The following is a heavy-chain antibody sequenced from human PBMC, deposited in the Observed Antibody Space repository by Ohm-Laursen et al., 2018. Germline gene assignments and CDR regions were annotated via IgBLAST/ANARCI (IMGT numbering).Heavy chain of an antibody. V-gene: IGHV1-8*01. CDR2: VSPSNGNA. Sequence: ASVKVSCKASGYTFNYYDINWLRQATGQGPEWMGWVSPSNGNAGYAQKFQGRLTMTRDISTNTAYMELNSLNSEDTAVYYCARNVGGGFDLWGQGTLVTVSS. J-gene: IGHJ4*02. D-gene: IGHD2-15*01. CDR1: GYTFNYYD. CDR3: ARNVGGGFDL.